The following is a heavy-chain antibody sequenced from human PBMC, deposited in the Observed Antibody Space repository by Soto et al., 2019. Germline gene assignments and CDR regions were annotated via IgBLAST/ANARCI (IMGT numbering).Heavy chain of an antibody. V-gene: IGHV4-59*01. Sequence: SETLSLTCTVSGGPISSYYWSWIRQPPGKGLEWIGYIYYSGSTNYNPSLKSRVTISIDTSKNQFSLKLSSVTAADTAVYYCARARGGYFDYWGQGTLVTVSS. CDR1: GGPISSYY. CDR3: ARARGGYFDY. CDR2: IYYSGST. J-gene: IGHJ4*02.